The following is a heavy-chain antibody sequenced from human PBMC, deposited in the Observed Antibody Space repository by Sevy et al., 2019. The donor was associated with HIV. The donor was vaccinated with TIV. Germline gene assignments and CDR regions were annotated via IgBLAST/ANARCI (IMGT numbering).Heavy chain of an antibody. CDR2: IYSGGST. V-gene: IGHV3-53*01. Sequence: GGSLRLSCAASGFTVSSNYMSWVRQAPGKGLEWVSVIYSGGSTYYADSAKGRFTISRDNSKNTLYLQMNSLRAEDTAVYYCARRKRGRYYDSSGYWPFDYWGQGTLVTVSS. CDR1: GFTVSSNY. CDR3: ARRKRGRYYDSSGYWPFDY. D-gene: IGHD3-22*01. J-gene: IGHJ4*02.